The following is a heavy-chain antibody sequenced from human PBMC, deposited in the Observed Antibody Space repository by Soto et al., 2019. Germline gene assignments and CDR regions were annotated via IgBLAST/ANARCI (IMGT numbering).Heavy chain of an antibody. V-gene: IGHV4-4*02. CDR3: VRQGFGVLHGLVDV. CDR2: IYHSGST. CDR1: GGSISSSNW. J-gene: IGHJ3*01. D-gene: IGHD3-10*01. Sequence: PSETLSLTCAVSGGSISSSNWWSWVRQPPGKGLEWIGEIYHSGSTNYNPSLRSRVTMSVDTSTLQFTLKLSSVTAADTAVYYCVRQGFGVLHGLVDVWGQGTMGT.